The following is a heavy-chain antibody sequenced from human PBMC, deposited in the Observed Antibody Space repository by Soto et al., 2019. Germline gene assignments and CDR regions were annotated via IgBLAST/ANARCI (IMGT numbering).Heavy chain of an antibody. V-gene: IGHV3-74*01. D-gene: IGHD2-2*01. J-gene: IGHJ6*03. Sequence: GGSLRLSCAASGFTFSSYWMHWVRQAPGKGLVWVSRINSDGSSTSYADSVKGRFTISRDNAKNTLYLQMNSLRAEDTAVYYCAISTTTYYYYYMDVWGKGTTVTVSS. CDR3: AISTTTYYYYYMDV. CDR2: INSDGSST. CDR1: GFTFSSYW.